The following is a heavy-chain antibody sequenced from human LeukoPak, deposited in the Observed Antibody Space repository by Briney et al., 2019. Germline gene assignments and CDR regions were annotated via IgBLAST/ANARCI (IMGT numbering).Heavy chain of an antibody. CDR3: ARVGTMIVVGRFDY. Sequence: GGSPRLSCAASGFTFSSYWMSWVRQAPGKGLEWVANIKQDGSEKYYVDSVKGRFTISRDNAKNSLYLQMNSLRAEDTAVYYCARVGTMIVVGRFDYWGQGTLVTVSS. D-gene: IGHD3-22*01. CDR1: GFTFSSYW. V-gene: IGHV3-7*01. CDR2: IKQDGSEK. J-gene: IGHJ4*02.